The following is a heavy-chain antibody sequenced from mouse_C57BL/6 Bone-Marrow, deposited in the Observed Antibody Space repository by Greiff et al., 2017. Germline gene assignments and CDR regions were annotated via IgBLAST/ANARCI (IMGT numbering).Heavy chain of an antibody. D-gene: IGHD1-1*01. CDR2: ISDGGSYT. CDR3: ARDYYGSTFYWFDY. Sequence: EVKLVESGGGLVKPGGSLKLSCAASGFTFSSYAMSWVRQTPEQRLEWVATISDGGSYTYYPDNVQGRFTISRDNAKNNLYLQMCHLKSEDTAMYYCARDYYGSTFYWFDYWGQGTTLTVSS. V-gene: IGHV5-4*01. J-gene: IGHJ2*01. CDR1: GFTFSSYA.